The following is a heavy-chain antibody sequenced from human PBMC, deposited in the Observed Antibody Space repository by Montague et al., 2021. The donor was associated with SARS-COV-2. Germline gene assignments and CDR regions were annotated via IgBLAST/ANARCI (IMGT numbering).Heavy chain of an antibody. Sequence: SETLSLTCTVSGGSVSSSNYYWGWIRQPPGKGLEWIGSIHYSGSTYYKPSLKSRVTISLDTSKNQFSLKLNFVTAADTAVYYCSRGDFGVVIIPYYYYYMDVWGKGTTVTVSS. CDR3: SRGDFGVVIIPYYYYYMDV. D-gene: IGHD3-3*01. CDR2: IHYSGST. J-gene: IGHJ6*03. CDR1: GGSVSSSNYY. V-gene: IGHV4-39*01.